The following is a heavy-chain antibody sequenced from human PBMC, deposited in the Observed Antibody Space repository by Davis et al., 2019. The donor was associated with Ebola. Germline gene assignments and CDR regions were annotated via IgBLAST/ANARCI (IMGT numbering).Heavy chain of an antibody. CDR3: TSPADIVVVPAAMSPGTGSENYYYYYGMDV. J-gene: IGHJ6*02. CDR2: IRSKANSYAT. D-gene: IGHD2-2*01. Sequence: GESLKISCAASGFTFSGSAMHWVRQASGKGLEWVGRIRSKANSYATAYAASVKGRFTISRDDSKNTAYLQMNSLKTEETAVYYCTSPADIVVVPAAMSPGTGSENYYYYYGMDVWGQGTTVTVSS. V-gene: IGHV3-73*01. CDR1: GFTFSGSA.